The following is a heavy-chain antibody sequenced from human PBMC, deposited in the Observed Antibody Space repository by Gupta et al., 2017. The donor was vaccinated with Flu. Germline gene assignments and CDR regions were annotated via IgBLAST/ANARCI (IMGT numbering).Heavy chain of an antibody. CDR1: GFPFSSYS. Sequence: EVQLVDSGGGLVKPGGSLRLSCAASGFPFSSYSMNWVRQAPGKGLEWVSFISSSSSYIYYADSVKGRFTISRDNAKNSLYLQMNSLRAEDTAVYYCVRAFSRSSASDYWGQGTLVTVSS. CDR3: VRAFSRSSASDY. D-gene: IGHD6-6*01. J-gene: IGHJ4*02. CDR2: ISSSSSYI. V-gene: IGHV3-21*01.